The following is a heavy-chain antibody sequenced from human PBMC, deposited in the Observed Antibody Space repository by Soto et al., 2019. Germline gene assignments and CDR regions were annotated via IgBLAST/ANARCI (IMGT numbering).Heavy chain of an antibody. CDR3: ATGADYYYDTSRY. CDR2: VFNDESSI. D-gene: IGHD3-22*01. V-gene: IGHV3-30-3*01. J-gene: IGHJ4*02. CDR1: GSGFSALA. Sequence: GGSLRLSCTASGSGFSALAMHWIRQPPGKGLEWVAVVFNDESSISYADSEKGRFTISRDNSRNTLYLQMTSLRLEDTALYYCATGADYYYDTSRYWGQGTLVTVSS.